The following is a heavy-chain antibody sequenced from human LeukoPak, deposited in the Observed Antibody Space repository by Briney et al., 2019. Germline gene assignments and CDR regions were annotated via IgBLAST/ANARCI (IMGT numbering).Heavy chain of an antibody. CDR2: IYYSGNT. D-gene: IGHD1-26*01. J-gene: IGHJ4*02. CDR1: GGSISSYY. Sequence: SETLSLTCTVSGGSISSYYWSWIRQPPGKGLEWIGYIYYSGNTNYNLSLKSRVTISVDTSKNQFSLKLSSVTAADTAVYYCARGVSGSYLTFDYWGPGTLVTVSS. CDR3: ARGVSGSYLTFDY. V-gene: IGHV4-59*01.